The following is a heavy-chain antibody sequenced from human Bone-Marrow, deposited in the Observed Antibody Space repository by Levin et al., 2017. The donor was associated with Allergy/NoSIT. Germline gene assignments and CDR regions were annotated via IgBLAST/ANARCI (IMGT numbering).Heavy chain of an antibody. J-gene: IGHJ6*02. CDR2: IIPIFGTA. CDR3: ARDQNLNTIFGVVHLADYYDYGMDV. Sequence: SVKVSCKASGGTFSSYAISWVRQAPGQGLEWMGGIIPIFGTANYAQKFQGRVTITADESTSTAYMELSSLRSEDTAVYYCARDQNLNTIFGVVHLADYYDYGMDVWGQGTTVTVSS. CDR1: GGTFSSYA. V-gene: IGHV1-69*13. D-gene: IGHD3-3*01.